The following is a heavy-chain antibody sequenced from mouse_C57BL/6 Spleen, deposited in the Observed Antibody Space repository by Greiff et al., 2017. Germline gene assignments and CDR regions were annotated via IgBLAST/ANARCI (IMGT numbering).Heavy chain of an antibody. CDR2: IDPSDSET. CDR3: ARDDSSNDAMDY. Sequence: QVQLQQPGAELVRPGSSVKLSCKASGYTFTTYWMHWVKQNPIQGLEWIGNIDPSDSETHYNQKFKDKATLTVDKSSSTAYMQLSSLTSDDSAVYYCARDDSSNDAMDYWGQGTLVTVSS. CDR1: GYTFTTYW. J-gene: IGHJ4*01. V-gene: IGHV1-52*01. D-gene: IGHD1-1*01.